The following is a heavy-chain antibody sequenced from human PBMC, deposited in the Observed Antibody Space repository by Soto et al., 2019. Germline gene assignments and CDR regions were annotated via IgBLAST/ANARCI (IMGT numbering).Heavy chain of an antibody. CDR3: ATVVLRYFDWSKESVESWFDP. V-gene: IGHV1-24*01. Sequence: GASVKVSCKVSGYTLTELSMHWVRQAPGKGLEWMGGFDPEDGETIYAQKFQGRVTMTEDTSTDTAYMELSSLRSEDTAVYYCATVVLRYFDWSKESVESWFDPWGQGTRVTVSS. CDR1: GYTLTELS. CDR2: FDPEDGET. D-gene: IGHD3-9*01. J-gene: IGHJ5*02.